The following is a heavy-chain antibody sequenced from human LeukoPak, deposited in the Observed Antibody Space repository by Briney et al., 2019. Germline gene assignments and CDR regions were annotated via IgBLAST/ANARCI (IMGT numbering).Heavy chain of an antibody. CDR2: IYPGDSDT. Sequence: GESLKISCKGSGYSFTSYWIGWVRQMPGKGLEWMGIIYPGDSDTRYSPSFQGQVTISADKSISTAYLQWSSLKASDTAMYYCARRPPSGGWAYDANDAFDIWGQGTMVTVSS. CDR1: GYSFTSYW. D-gene: IGHD6-19*01. V-gene: IGHV5-51*01. J-gene: IGHJ3*02. CDR3: ARRPPSGGWAYDANDAFDI.